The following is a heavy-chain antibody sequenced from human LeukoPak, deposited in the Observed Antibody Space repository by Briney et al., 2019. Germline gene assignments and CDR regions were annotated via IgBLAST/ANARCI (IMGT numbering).Heavy chain of an antibody. D-gene: IGHD3-9*01. J-gene: IGHJ4*02. CDR1: GYSISSGYY. CDR2: IYHSGST. Sequence: SETLSLTCTVSGYSISSGYYWGWIRQPPGKGLEWIGSIYHSGSTYYNPPLKSRVTISVDTSKNQFSLKLSSVTAADTAVYYCASYYDILTGYALWGRGTLVTVSS. V-gene: IGHV4-38-2*02. CDR3: ASYYDILTGYAL.